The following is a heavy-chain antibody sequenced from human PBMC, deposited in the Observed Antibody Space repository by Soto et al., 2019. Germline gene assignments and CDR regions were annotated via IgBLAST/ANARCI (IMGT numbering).Heavy chain of an antibody. V-gene: IGHV4-31*03. Sequence: SETLSLTCTVSVGSISSGGYYWSWIRQHPGKGLEWIGYIYYSGSTYYNPSLKSRVTISVDTSKNQFSLKLSSVTAADTAVYYCARGYDSSGYYYWGQGTLVTVSS. CDR2: IYYSGST. CDR1: VGSISSGGYY. D-gene: IGHD3-22*01. CDR3: ARGYDSSGYYY. J-gene: IGHJ4*02.